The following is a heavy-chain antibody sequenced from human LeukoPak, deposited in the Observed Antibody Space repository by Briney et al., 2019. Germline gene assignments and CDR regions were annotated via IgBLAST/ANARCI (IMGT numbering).Heavy chain of an antibody. Sequence: ASVKVSCKTSGFTFTGYYLHWVRQAPGQGLEWMGCVNPNSGDTNYAQKFQGSVTMTRDTSISTVYMELSRLRSDDTAVYYCARASGSYWWFDSWGQGTLVTVSS. CDR2: VNPNSGDT. J-gene: IGHJ5*01. D-gene: IGHD1-26*01. V-gene: IGHV1-2*02. CDR1: GFTFTGYY. CDR3: ARASGSYWWFDS.